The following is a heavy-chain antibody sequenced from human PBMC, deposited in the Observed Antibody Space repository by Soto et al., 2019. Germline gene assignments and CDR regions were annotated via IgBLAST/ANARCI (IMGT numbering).Heavy chain of an antibody. D-gene: IGHD3-9*01. CDR2: IYHSGST. CDR1: GGSFSGYY. J-gene: IGHJ4*02. V-gene: IGHV4-34*01. CDR3: ARHLRYFDWLSTFDY. Sequence: PSETLSLTCAVYGGSFSGYYWSWIRQPPGKGLEWIGSIYHSGSTYYNPSLKGRVTISVDTSKSQFSLKLSSVTAADTAVYYCARHLRYFDWLSTFDYWGQGTLVTVSS.